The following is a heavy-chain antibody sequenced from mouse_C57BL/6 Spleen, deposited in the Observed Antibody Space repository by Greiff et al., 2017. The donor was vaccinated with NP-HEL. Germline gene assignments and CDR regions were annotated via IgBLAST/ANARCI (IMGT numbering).Heavy chain of an antibody. V-gene: IGHV1-18*01. CDR2: INPNNGGT. Sequence: EVQLQQSGPELVKPGASVKIPCKASGYTFTDYNMDWVKQSHGKSLEWIGDINPNNGGTIYNQKFKGKATLTVDKSSSTAYMELRSLTSEDTAVYYCASGNFYDAWFAYWGQGTLVTVSA. CDR3: ASGNFYDAWFAY. D-gene: IGHD2-3*01. CDR1: GYTFTDYN. J-gene: IGHJ3*01.